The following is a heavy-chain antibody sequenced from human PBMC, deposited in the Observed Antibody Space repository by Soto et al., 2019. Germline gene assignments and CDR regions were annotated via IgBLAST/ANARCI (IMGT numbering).Heavy chain of an antibody. V-gene: IGHV3-23*01. CDR2: IGGSGGYK. D-gene: IGHD6-13*01. CDR1: GFFFSSYA. CDR3: AKDAAMVSSTFNYFDY. J-gene: IGHJ4*02. Sequence: PGGSLRLSCAASGFFFSSYAMSWVRQAPGKGLEWVSGIGGSGGYKSYADSVKGRFTISRDNSKNTLYLQMESLGAEDTAVYYCAKDAAMVSSTFNYFDYWGQITLVTVSS.